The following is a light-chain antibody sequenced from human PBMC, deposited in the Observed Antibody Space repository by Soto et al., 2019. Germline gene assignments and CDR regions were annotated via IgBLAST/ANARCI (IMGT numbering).Light chain of an antibody. CDR1: QSVSNNY. J-gene: IGKJ2*01. V-gene: IGKV3-20*01. CDR3: QQYGSSPPYT. CDR2: GSY. Sequence: EVVLTQSPGTLSLSPGERATLSCRASQSVSNNYFAWYQQKPGQAPRLLIFGSYDRATGITDRFSGSGSGTDFTLTISRLEPEDFAVYYCQQYGSSPPYTCGQGTKLEIK.